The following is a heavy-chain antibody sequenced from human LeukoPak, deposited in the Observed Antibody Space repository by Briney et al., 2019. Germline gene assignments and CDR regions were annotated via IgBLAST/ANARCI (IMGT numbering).Heavy chain of an antibody. Sequence: SVKVSCKASGGTFSSYAISWVRQAPGQGLEWMGGIIPIFGTANYEQKFQGRVTITADESTSTAYMELSSLRSEDTAVYYCAASYYYGSGSLDVDYWGQGTLVTVSS. J-gene: IGHJ4*02. D-gene: IGHD3-10*01. V-gene: IGHV1-69*01. CDR2: IIPIFGTA. CDR1: GGTFSSYA. CDR3: AASYYYGSGSLDVDY.